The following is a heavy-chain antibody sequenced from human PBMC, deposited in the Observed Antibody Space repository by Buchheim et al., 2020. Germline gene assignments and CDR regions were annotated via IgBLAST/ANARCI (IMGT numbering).Heavy chain of an antibody. Sequence: VQLLESGGGVVQPGRSLRLSCAASGFTFSSYGMHWVRQAPGKGLEWVAVISYDGSNKYYADSVKGRFTISRDNSKNTLYLQMNSLRAEDTAVYYCASAPYSYGDYDYWGQGTL. D-gene: IGHD5-18*01. J-gene: IGHJ4*02. CDR2: ISYDGSNK. V-gene: IGHV3-30*03. CDR3: ASAPYSYGDYDY. CDR1: GFTFSSYG.